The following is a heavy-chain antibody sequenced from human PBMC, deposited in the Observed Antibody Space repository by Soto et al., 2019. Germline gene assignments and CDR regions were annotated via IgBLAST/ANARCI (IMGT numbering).Heavy chain of an antibody. CDR3: ARGIWGFS. Sequence: QVQLQESGPGLVKPSQTLSLTCTVSGGSISSGGYYWSWIRQHPGKGLEWIGCIYYSGSTSYNPSLQSRVTLSVDTSKNQFALKLSYVTAADTAVYYCARGIWGFSWGQGTLVTVSS. CDR2: IYYSGST. CDR1: GGSISSGGYY. V-gene: IGHV4-31*03. J-gene: IGHJ4*02. D-gene: IGHD7-27*01.